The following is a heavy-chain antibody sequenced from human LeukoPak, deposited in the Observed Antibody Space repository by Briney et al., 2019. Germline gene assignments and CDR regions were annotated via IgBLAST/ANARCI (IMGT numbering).Heavy chain of an antibody. V-gene: IGHV4-61*02. CDR1: GGSISSSSYY. CDR3: ARYDMMFTMVRGVI. Sequence: SETLSLTCTVSGGSISSSSYYWSWIRQPAGKGLEWIGRIYTSGSTNYNPSLKSRVTISVDTSKNQFSLKLSSVTAADTAVYYCARYDMMFTMVRGVIWGQGTLVTVSS. CDR2: IYTSGST. D-gene: IGHD3-10*01. J-gene: IGHJ4*02.